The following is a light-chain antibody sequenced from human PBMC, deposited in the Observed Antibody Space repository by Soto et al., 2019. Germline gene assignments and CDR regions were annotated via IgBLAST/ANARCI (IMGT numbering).Light chain of an antibody. CDR3: QQYGNTPWT. J-gene: IGKJ1*01. CDR1: QSVTNTY. CDR2: GAS. V-gene: IGKV3-20*01. Sequence: EIVLTQSPGTLSLSPGERATLSCRASQSVTNTYLAWYQQKPGQAPRLLIYGASSRATGIPDRFSGSGSETDFTLTISRLEPEDFAVYYCQQYGNTPWTFGQGTKVEIK.